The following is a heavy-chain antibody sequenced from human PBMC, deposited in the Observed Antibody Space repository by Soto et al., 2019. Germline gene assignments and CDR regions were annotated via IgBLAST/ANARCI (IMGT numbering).Heavy chain of an antibody. D-gene: IGHD2-8*02. Sequence: PSETLSLTCTVSGGSISSGDYYWSWIRQPPGKGLEWIGYIYYSGSTYYNPSLKSRVTISVDTSKNQFSLKLSSVTAADTAVYHCARLDNTGRFQSFDYWGQGILVTDSS. CDR3: ARLDNTGRFQSFDY. J-gene: IGHJ4*02. CDR1: GGSISSGDYY. CDR2: IYYSGST. V-gene: IGHV4-30-4*01.